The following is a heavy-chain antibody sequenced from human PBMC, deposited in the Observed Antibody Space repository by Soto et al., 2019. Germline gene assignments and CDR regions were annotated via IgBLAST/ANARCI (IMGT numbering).Heavy chain of an antibody. CDR2: IYYSGST. J-gene: IGHJ4*02. Sequence: QVQLQESGPGLVKPSETLSLTCTVSGGSVSSGSYYWSWIRQPPGKGLEWIGYIYYSGSTNYNPSLKRRXXIXVXRSKNQFSLKLSSVTAADTAVYYCARDVVGAGDIDYWGQGTLVTVSS. CDR3: ARDVVGAGDIDY. D-gene: IGHD2-15*01. CDR1: GGSVSSGSYY. V-gene: IGHV4-61*01.